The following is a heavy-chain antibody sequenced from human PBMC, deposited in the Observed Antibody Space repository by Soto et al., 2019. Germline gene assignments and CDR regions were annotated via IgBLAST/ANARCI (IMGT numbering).Heavy chain of an antibody. CDR2: IGGSGIIT. D-gene: IGHD4-17*01. CDR3: AKDPNGDYVGAFDS. CDR1: GFSFSSFA. J-gene: IGHJ4*02. V-gene: IGHV3-23*01. Sequence: EVQLLESGGGLVQPGGSLRLSCRASGFSFSSFAMTWVRQAPGKALEWVSSIGGSGIITYYTDSVKGRFTISRDNSGNTLFLLMNSLRADDTAVYYCAKDPNGDYVGAFDSWGQGTLVTVSS.